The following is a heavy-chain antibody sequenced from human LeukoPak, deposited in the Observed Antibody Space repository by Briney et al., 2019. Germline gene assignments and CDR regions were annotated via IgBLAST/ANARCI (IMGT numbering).Heavy chain of an antibody. J-gene: IGHJ4*02. CDR1: GDSISSGVFY. Sequence: PSETLSLTCTVSGDSISSGVFYWSWIRQHPGKGLEWIGYISYSGSIYYTPSLESRVTISVDTSKNQFSLRLSSLTAADTAVYYCARDKAHNYFDYWGQGTVVTVSS. CDR2: ISYSGSI. CDR3: ARDKAHNYFDY. V-gene: IGHV4-31*03.